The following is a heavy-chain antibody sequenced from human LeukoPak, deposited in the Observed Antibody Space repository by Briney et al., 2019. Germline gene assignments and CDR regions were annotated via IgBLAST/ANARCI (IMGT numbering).Heavy chain of an antibody. CDR1: GYTFTGHY. V-gene: IGHV1-2*02. D-gene: IGHD6-13*01. J-gene: IGHJ3*02. CDR2: ISPNSGDT. CDR3: ARARQGAGTYAFDI. Sequence: ASVKVSCKASGYTFTGHYMQWVRQAPGQGLEWMGWISPNSGDTLHAQKFQGRVTMPRDTSINTAYMELSNLRSDDTAVYYCARARQGAGTYAFDIWGQGTMVTVSS.